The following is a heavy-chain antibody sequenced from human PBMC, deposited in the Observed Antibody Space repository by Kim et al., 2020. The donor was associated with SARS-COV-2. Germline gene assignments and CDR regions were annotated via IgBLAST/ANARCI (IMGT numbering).Heavy chain of an antibody. J-gene: IGHJ5*02. D-gene: IGHD3-9*01. V-gene: IGHV4-61*02. Sequence: TTANHSLKSRVPISVDTSKNQFSLKLSSVTAADTAVYYCAREILTGYLDPWGQGTLVTVSS. CDR3: AREILTGYLDP. CDR2: T.